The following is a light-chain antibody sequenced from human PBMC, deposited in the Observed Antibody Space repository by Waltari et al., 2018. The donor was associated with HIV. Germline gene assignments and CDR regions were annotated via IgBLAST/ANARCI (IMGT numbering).Light chain of an antibody. Sequence: QSALTQPASVSGSPGQSITIPCTGTSSNGGSDDLGSWYQQHPGEAPKLIIYEVTKRPSGVSNRFSGSKSGNTASLTISGLQAEDEADYYCCSCPRSGIRYVFGTGTKVTVL. J-gene: IGLJ1*01. CDR1: SSNGGSDDL. CDR2: EVT. CDR3: CSCPRSGIRYV. V-gene: IGLV2-23*02.